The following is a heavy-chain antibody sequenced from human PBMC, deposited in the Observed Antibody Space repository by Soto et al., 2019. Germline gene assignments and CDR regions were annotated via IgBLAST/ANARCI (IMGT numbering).Heavy chain of an antibody. CDR3: ARGAKNIYAMDV. J-gene: IGHJ6*02. CDR2: IKFDGSST. V-gene: IGHV3-74*02. Sequence: EVQLLESGGGLVQPGGSLRLSCAASGFTFSSYAMSWVRQAPGKGLLWVSRIKFDGSSTYYADSVKGRFTISRDDAKNTLFLQMNGLRVDDTAVYYCARGAKNIYAMDVWGQGTTVTVSS. CDR1: GFTFSSYA.